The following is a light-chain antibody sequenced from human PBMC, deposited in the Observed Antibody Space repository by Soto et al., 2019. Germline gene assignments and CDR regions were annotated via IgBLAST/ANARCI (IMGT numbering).Light chain of an antibody. V-gene: IGKV1-5*01. Sequence: EIQMTQSPSTLSASVGDRVTITCRASQSISSWLAWYQQKPGKAPKLLIYDASSLESGVPSRFSGSGSGTEFTLTISSLQPDDFATYYCQPYNSYSRTFGQGTKVHIK. CDR2: DAS. CDR3: QPYNSYSRT. J-gene: IGKJ1*01. CDR1: QSISSW.